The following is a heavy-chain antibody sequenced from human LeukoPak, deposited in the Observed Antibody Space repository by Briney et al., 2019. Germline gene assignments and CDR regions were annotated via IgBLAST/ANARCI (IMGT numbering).Heavy chain of an antibody. CDR2: IYYSGST. D-gene: IGHD5-24*01. CDR1: GVSISSSNSY. J-gene: IGHJ4*02. CDR3: ARGGGPTISLDY. Sequence: SSETLSLTCTVSGVSISSSNSYWSWIRQPPGKGLEWIGYIYYSGSTNYNPSLNSRVTISVDTSKNQFSLEMSSVSAADTAVYYCARGGGPTISLDYWGQGTLVTVSS. V-gene: IGHV4-61*01.